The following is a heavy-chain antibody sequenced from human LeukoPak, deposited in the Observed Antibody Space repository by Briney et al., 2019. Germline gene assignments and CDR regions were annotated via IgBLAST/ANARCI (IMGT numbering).Heavy chain of an antibody. CDR2: ISTYQGNI. Sequence: ASVKVSCKASGYTFTTYGISWVRQAPGQGLEWMGWISTYQGNIKYVEKFEGRVTMTTDISTSTAYMELSSLRSEDTAVYYCVRDGEVIIKPAVSFPHDAFDIWGQGTMVIVSS. CDR1: GYTFTTYG. V-gene: IGHV1-18*01. CDR3: VRDGEVIIKPAVSFPHDAFDI. D-gene: IGHD3-10*01. J-gene: IGHJ3*02.